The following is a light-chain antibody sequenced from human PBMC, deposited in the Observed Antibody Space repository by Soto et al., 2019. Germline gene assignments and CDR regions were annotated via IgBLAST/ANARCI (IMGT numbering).Light chain of an antibody. CDR2: GAS. Sequence: DIVLTQSPGTLSLSPGEGATLSCRASQSVLTTYLHWYQQKPGLAPRLLIYGASKRAGGIPDRFSGSGSGTDFTLTISRLEPEDAATYYCQQYSSSPPYTFGQGTKVEI. J-gene: IGKJ2*01. CDR3: QQYSSSPPYT. CDR1: QSVLTTY. V-gene: IGKV3-20*01.